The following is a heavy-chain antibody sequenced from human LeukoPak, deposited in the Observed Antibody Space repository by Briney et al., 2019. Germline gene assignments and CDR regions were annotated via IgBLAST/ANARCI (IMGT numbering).Heavy chain of an antibody. V-gene: IGHV3-23*01. CDR1: GFTFSSYA. D-gene: IGHD6-19*01. CDR3: AREMSGYSSGWYSGPGLNYYYYGMDV. J-gene: IGHJ6*02. CDR2: ISGSGGST. Sequence: PGGSLRLSCAASGFTFSSYAMSWVRQAPGKGLEWVSAISGSGGSTYYADSVKGRFTISRHNSKNTLYLQMNSLRAEGTAVYYCAREMSGYSSGWYSGPGLNYYYYGMDVWGQGTTVTVSS.